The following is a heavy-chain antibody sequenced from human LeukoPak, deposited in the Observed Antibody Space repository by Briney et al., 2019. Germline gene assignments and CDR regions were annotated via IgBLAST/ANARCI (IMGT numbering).Heavy chain of an antibody. Sequence: SETLSLTCTVSGYSLSSGFFCDRIRQSPGKGLEWVGSFSHRGGSYHNPSLKSRVTISVDTSKNQFSLKLLSVTAADTAVYYCARAQDFSDSSGPNYLDFWGQGILVTVSS. CDR2: FSHRGGS. D-gene: IGHD3-22*01. V-gene: IGHV4-38-2*02. J-gene: IGHJ4*02. CDR3: ARAQDFSDSSGPNYLDF. CDR1: GYSLSSGFF.